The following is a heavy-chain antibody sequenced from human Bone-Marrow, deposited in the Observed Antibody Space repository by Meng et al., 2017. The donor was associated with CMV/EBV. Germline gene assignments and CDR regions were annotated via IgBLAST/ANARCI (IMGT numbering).Heavy chain of an antibody. J-gene: IGHJ4*02. CDR3: ARRYCSSTSCYIRGFSL. V-gene: IGHV3-21*01. CDR1: EFTFNSYA. CDR2: ISSSSSYI. D-gene: IGHD2-2*02. Sequence: GGSLRLSCAASEFTFNSYAMSWVRQAPGKGLEWVSSISSSSSYIYYADSVKGRFTISRDNAKNSLYLQMNSLRAEDTAVYYCARRYCSSTSCYIRGFSLWGQGTLVTVSS.